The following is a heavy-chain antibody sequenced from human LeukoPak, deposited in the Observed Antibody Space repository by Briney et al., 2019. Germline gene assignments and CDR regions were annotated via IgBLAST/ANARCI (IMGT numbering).Heavy chain of an antibody. J-gene: IGHJ4*02. CDR3: ANVLARGYHIAALDY. Sequence: GGSLRLSCAASGFTFSSYSMNWVRQAPGKGLEWVSYISSSSSTIYYADSVKGRFTISRDNSKNTLYLQMNSLRAEDTAVYYCANVLARGYHIAALDYWGQGTLVTVSS. CDR1: GFTFSSYS. V-gene: IGHV3-48*01. D-gene: IGHD6-6*01. CDR2: ISSSSSTI.